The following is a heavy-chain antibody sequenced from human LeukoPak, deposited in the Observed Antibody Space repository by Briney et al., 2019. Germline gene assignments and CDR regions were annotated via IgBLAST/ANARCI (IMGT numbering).Heavy chain of an antibody. J-gene: IGHJ2*01. CDR2: ISRSGSTI. V-gene: IGHV3-48*01. CDR3: ARDAYCGGDCYSVWYFDL. CDR1: GFTFSNYD. D-gene: IGHD2-21*02. Sequence: SGGSLRLSCAASGFTFSNYDMNWVRQAPGKGLEWVSYISRSGSTIYYADSVKGRVTISIDNAKNSLYLQMNSLRAEDTAVYYCARDAYCGGDCYSVWYFDLWGRGTLVTVSS.